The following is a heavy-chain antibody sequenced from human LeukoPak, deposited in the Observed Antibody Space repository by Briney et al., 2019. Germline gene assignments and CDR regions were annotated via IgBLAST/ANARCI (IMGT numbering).Heavy chain of an antibody. CDR1: GGSISSGGYY. CDR2: IYYSGST. D-gene: IGHD6-19*01. CDR3: ARDQGCWSDSSGWWFPCGMDV. V-gene: IGHV4-31*03. J-gene: IGHJ6*02. Sequence: SQTLSLTCTVSGGSISSGGYYWSWIRQHPGKGLEWIGYIYYSGSTYYNPSLKSRVTISVDTSKNQFSLKLSSVTAADTAVYYCARDQGCWSDSSGWWFPCGMDVWGQGTTVTVSS.